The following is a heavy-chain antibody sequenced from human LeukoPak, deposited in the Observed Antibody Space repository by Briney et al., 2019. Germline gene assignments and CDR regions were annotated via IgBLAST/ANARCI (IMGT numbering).Heavy chain of an antibody. CDR1: GGAFSSYA. CDR3: AKEDLVGALYIPLSGFQH. Sequence: ASVKVSCKASGGAFSSYAISWVRQAPGQGLGWMGGIVTIFGTANSAQKFQGRVTIAADESTSTAYTELSSLRSEDTAVYYCAKEDLVGALYIPLSGFQHWGQGTLVTVSS. D-gene: IGHD1-26*01. V-gene: IGHV1-69*13. CDR2: IVTIFGTA. J-gene: IGHJ1*01.